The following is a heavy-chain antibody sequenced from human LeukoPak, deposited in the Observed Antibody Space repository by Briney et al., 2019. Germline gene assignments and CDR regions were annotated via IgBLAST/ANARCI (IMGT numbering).Heavy chain of an antibody. Sequence: PGRSLRLSCAASGFIFSSYGMHWVRQAPGKGLEWVAVMSYDGTNKYYADSVKGRFTISRDNSKNTLYLQMNSLRAEDTAVYYCAKDFGELLYGGTFDIWGQGTMVAVSS. J-gene: IGHJ3*02. D-gene: IGHD3-10*01. CDR2: MSYDGTNK. CDR3: AKDFGELLYGGTFDI. CDR1: GFIFSSYG. V-gene: IGHV3-30*18.